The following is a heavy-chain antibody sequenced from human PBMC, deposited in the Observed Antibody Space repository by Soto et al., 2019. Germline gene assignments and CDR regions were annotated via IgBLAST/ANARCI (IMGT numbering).Heavy chain of an antibody. V-gene: IGHV4-34*01. D-gene: IGHD3-10*01. CDR1: GGSFSDYY. Sequence: QVRLQQWGAGLLKPSETLPLTCAVYGGSFSDYYWSWVRRPPGKGLEWIGEINHSGSTNYNPSLKSRVTISVDTSKNQFSLKLNSVTAADTALYYCAREVPSRYFDLWGRGTPVTVSS. CDR2: INHSGST. CDR3: AREVPSRYFDL. J-gene: IGHJ2*01.